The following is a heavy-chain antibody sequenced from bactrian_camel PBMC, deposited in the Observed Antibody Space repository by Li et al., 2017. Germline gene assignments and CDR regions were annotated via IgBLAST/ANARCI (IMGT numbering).Heavy chain of an antibody. D-gene: IGHD3*01. V-gene: IGHV3S67*01. CDR1: GYTYT. Sequence: VQLVESGGGSVQAGGSLRLSCAASGYTYTMAWIRQAPGKEREGVAAADSERRTSYADSVKGRFTISQDPAEKTLFLQMNNLKTEDTAMYYCAGSYHHDCFSGSRSDSFGHWGLGTQVTVS. CDR2: ADSERRT. CDR3: AGSYHHDCFSGSRSDSFGH. J-gene: IGHJ6*01.